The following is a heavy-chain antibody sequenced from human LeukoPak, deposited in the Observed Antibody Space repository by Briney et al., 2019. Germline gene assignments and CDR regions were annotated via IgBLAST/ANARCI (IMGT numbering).Heavy chain of an antibody. CDR1: GGSISSGGYY. J-gene: IGHJ3*02. V-gene: IGHV4-31*03. Sequence: SETLSLTCTVSGGSISSGGYYWSWIRQHPGTGLEWIGYIYCSGSTYYNPSLKSRVTISVDTSKNQFSLKLSSVTAADTAVYYCARDPRVDAFDIWGQGTMVTVSS. CDR3: ARDPRVDAFDI. CDR2: IYCSGST.